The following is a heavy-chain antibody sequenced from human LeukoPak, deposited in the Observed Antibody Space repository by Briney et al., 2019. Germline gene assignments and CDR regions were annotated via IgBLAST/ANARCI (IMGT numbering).Heavy chain of an antibody. V-gene: IGHV1-46*01. CDR3: ARDFGRDRVYYYYMDV. CDR1: GYTFAGYY. Sequence: GASVKVSCKASGYTFAGYYMHWVRQAPGQGLEWMGIINPSGGSTSYAQKFQGRVTMTRDMSTSTVYMELSSLRSEDTAVYYCARDFGRDRVYYYYMDVWGKGTTVTVSS. J-gene: IGHJ6*03. D-gene: IGHD2-15*01. CDR2: INPSGGST.